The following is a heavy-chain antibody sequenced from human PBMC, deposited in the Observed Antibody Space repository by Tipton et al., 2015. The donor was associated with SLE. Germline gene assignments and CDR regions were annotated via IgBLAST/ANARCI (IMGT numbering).Heavy chain of an antibody. CDR2: ISYSETT. J-gene: IGHJ4*02. V-gene: IGHV4-59*11. Sequence: LRLSCTVSGGSISSHYWSWIRQPPGKGLEWIGYISYSETTNYNPSLKSRVTISVDTSKRQFSLKLRSVTAADTAVYYCAGAWQGYCSGGTCYVLDYWGQGTLVTVSS. D-gene: IGHD2-15*01. CDR3: AGAWQGYCSGGTCYVLDY. CDR1: GGSISSHY.